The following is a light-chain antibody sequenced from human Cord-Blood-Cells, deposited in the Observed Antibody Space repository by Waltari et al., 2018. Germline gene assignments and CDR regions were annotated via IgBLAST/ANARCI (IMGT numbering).Light chain of an antibody. CDR3: QQYNSYST. CDR1: QSISSW. V-gene: IGKV1-5*03. CDR2: KAS. Sequence: DIQMTPSPSTPSASVGDRVTITCRAIQSISSWLAWYQQKPGKAPKLLIYKASSLESGVPSRFSGSGSGTEFTLTISSLQPDDFATYYCQQYNSYSTFGQGTKVEIK. J-gene: IGKJ1*01.